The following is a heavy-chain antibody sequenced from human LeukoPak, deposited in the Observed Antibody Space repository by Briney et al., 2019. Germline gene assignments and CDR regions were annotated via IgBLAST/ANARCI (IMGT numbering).Heavy chain of an antibody. CDR1: GFSFSSYA. D-gene: IGHD3-22*01. J-gene: IGHJ4*02. V-gene: IGHV3-23*01. CDR3: AKDYYDSSGYSKDAFDY. Sequence: GGSLRLSCAASGFSFSSYAMSWVRQAPGKGLEWVSAISGSGGSTYYADSVKGRFTISRDNSKNTLYLQMNSLRAEDRAVYYCAKDYYDSSGYSKDAFDYWGQGTLVTVSS. CDR2: ISGSGGST.